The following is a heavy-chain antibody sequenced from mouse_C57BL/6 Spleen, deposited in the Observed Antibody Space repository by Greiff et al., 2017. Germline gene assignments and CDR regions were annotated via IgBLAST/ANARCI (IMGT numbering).Heavy chain of an antibody. CDR3: ARSGSYYDYVYY. Sequence: VQLQQPGAELVKPGASVKLSCKASGYTFTSYWMHWVKQRPGRGLEWIGMIDPNSGGTKYNEKFKSKATLTVDKPSSTAYMHLSSLTSEDSAVYYWARSGSYYDYVYYWGQGTTLTVSS. J-gene: IGHJ2*01. V-gene: IGHV1-72*01. CDR2: IDPNSGGT. CDR1: GYTFTSYW. D-gene: IGHD2-4*01.